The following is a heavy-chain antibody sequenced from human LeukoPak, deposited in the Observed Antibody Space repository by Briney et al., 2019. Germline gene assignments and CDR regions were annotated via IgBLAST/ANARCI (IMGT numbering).Heavy chain of an antibody. CDR2: IRYDGSNK. D-gene: IGHD3-3*01. CDR3: AKDSAITIFGVVIIIPFDY. V-gene: IGHV3-30*02. Sequence: TGGSLRLSCATSGFTLSSYGMHWVRQAPGKGLEWVAFIRYDGSNKYYADSVKGRFTISRDNSRNTLYLQMNSLRAEDTAVYYCAKDSAITIFGVVIIIPFDYWGQGTLVTVSA. J-gene: IGHJ4*02. CDR1: GFTLSSYG.